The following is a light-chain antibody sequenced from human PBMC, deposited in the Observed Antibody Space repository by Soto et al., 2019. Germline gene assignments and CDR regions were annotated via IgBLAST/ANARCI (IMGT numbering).Light chain of an antibody. CDR3: CSYAGSSTYV. CDR1: SIDVGSYNV. Sequence: QSALTQPASMSGSPGQSITISCTGTSIDVGSYNVVSWYQQHSGKAPKLMIYEGSKRPSGVSNRFSGSKSGNTASLTISGLQAEDEADYYCCSYAGSSTYVFGTGTKVTVL. J-gene: IGLJ1*01. V-gene: IGLV2-23*01. CDR2: EGS.